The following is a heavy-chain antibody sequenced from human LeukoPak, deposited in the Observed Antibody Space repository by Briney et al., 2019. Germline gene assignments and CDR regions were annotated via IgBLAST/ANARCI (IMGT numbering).Heavy chain of an antibody. CDR3: ASRGITFGGVIVPPGY. Sequence: SVKVSCKASGGTFSSYAISWVRQAPGQGLEWMGRIIPILGIANYAQKFQGRVTITADKSTSTAYMELSSLRSEDTAVYYCASRGITFGGVIVPPGYWGQGTLVTVSS. J-gene: IGHJ4*02. CDR1: GGTFSSYA. CDR2: IIPILGIA. V-gene: IGHV1-69*04. D-gene: IGHD3-16*02.